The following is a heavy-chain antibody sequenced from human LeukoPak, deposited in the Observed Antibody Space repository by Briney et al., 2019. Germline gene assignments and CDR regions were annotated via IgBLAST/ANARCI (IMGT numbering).Heavy chain of an antibody. J-gene: IGHJ4*02. CDR1: GGSFSGYY. CDR2: INHSGST. V-gene: IGHV4-34*01. D-gene: IGHD3-10*01. Sequence: PSETLSLTCAVYGGSFSGYYWSWIRQPPGKGLEWIGEINHSGSTNYNPSLKSRVTISVDTSKNQFSLKLSSVTAADTAVYYCASLYGLTNDYWGQGTLVTVSS. CDR3: ASLYGLTNDY.